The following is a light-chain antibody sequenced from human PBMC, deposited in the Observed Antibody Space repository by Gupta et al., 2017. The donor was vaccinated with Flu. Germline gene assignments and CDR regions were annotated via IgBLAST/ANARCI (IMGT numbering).Light chain of an antibody. V-gene: IGLV4-69*01. CDR3: QTLATGFWV. Sequence: LVLTQSPSASDSLGASVKLTCAMSSGHSSYTIVWHQQQPAKGPRYLIKVNSDGSHNKRDGLPDRFSVSRSVAARDLTISILQSEDDDDYYCQTLATGFWVFGGGTKLTVL. CDR1: SGHSSYT. J-gene: IGLJ3*02. CDR2: VNSDGSH.